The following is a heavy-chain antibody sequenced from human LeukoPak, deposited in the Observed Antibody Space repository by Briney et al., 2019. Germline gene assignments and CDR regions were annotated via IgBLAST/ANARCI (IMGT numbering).Heavy chain of an antibody. D-gene: IGHD3-22*01. J-gene: IGHJ4*02. V-gene: IGHV3-33*06. Sequence: GGSLRLSCAASGFTFSSYGMHWVRQAPGKGLEWVAVIWYDGSNKYYADSVKGRFTISRDNSKNTLYLQMNSLRAEDTAVYYCAKDMSAYYYDSSGSDYGGQGTLVTVS. CDR2: IWYDGSNK. CDR1: GFTFSSYG. CDR3: AKDMSAYYYDSSGSDY.